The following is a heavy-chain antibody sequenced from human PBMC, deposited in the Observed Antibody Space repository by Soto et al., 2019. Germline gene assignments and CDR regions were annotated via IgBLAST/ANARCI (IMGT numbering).Heavy chain of an antibody. J-gene: IGHJ3*02. D-gene: IGHD2-21*02. CDR2: IYYSGST. CDR3: ASYCGGDCYSGWAFDI. V-gene: IGHV4-39*01. Sequence: SSETLSLTCTVSGGSISSSSYYWGWIRQPPGKGLEWIGSIYYSGSTYYNPSLKSRVTISVDTSKNQFSLKLSSVTAADTAVYYCASYCGGDCYSGWAFDIWGQGTMVTVSS. CDR1: GGSISSSSYY.